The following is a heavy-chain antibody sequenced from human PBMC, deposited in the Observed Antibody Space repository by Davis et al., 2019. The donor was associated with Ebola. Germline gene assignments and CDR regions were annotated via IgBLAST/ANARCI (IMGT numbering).Heavy chain of an antibody. CDR3: AGAGFSSGWNFGF. CDR2: IYHSGHT. D-gene: IGHD6-19*01. CDR1: GGSISNYY. J-gene: IGHJ4*02. V-gene: IGHV4-59*01. Sequence: MPGGSLRLSCTVSGGSISNYYWSWIRQPPGKGLEWIGYIYHSGHTNSNPPLKSRVTISVDTSKNQFSLRLSSVTAADTAVYYCAGAGFSSGWNFGFWGQGTLVTVSS.